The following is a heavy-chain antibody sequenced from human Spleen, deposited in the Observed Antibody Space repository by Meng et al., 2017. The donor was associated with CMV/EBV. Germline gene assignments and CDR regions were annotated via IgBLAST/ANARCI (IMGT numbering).Heavy chain of an antibody. CDR2: IVVGSGNT. J-gene: IGHJ5*02. CDR1: GFTFTSSA. Sequence: SVKVSCKASGFTFTSSAVQWVRQARGQRLEWIGWIVVGSGNTNYAQKFQERVTITRDMSTSTAYMELSSLRSEDTAVYYCANLGQLQDNNWFDPWGQGTLVTVSS. V-gene: IGHV1-58*01. D-gene: IGHD6-6*01. CDR3: ANLGQLQDNNWFDP.